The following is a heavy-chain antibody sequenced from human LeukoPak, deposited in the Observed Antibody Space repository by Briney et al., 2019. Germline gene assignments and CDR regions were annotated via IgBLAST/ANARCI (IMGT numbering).Heavy chain of an antibody. V-gene: IGHV3-23*01. Sequence: SGGSLRLSCAGPEFTFISYAVSRVRQAPGKGLEWVSGITGNGVSTYYADSVKGRFTISRDNSKNTLYLQMNSLRDEDTAVYYCAKGLGVDNWFDPWGQGTLVTVSS. CDR2: ITGNGVST. CDR1: EFTFISYA. CDR3: AKGLGVDNWFDP. J-gene: IGHJ5*02.